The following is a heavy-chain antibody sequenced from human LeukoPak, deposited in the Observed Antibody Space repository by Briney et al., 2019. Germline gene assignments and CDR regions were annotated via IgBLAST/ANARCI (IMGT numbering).Heavy chain of an antibody. CDR2: IWYDGSNK. D-gene: IGHD2-2*01. J-gene: IGHJ5*02. CDR1: GFTFSSYG. Sequence: PRGSLRLSCAASGFTFSSYGMHWVRQAPGKGREWVAIIWYDGSNKYYTDSVKGRFTISRDNSKSTLYLQMNSLRAEDTAVYYCARDTARVPFDPWGQGTLVIVSS. CDR3: ARDTARVPFDP. V-gene: IGHV3-33*01.